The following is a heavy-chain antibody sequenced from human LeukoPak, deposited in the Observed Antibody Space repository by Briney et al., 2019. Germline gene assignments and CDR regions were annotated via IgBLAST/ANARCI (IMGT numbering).Heavy chain of an antibody. J-gene: IGHJ3*02. V-gene: IGHV4-59*01. CDR3: ARGPGVGAFDI. CDR2: IYYSGST. Sequence: PSETLSLTCTVSGGSISSYYWSWIRQPPGKGLEWIGYIYYSGSTNYNPSLKSRVTISVDTSKNQFSLKLSSVTAADTAVYYCARGPGVGAFDIWGQGTMVTVSS. D-gene: IGHD2-8*01. CDR1: GGSISSYY.